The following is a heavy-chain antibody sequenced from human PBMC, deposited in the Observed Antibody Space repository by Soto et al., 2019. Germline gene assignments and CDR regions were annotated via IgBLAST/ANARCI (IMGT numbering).Heavy chain of an antibody. V-gene: IGHV2-70*01. CDR1: GFSLSTSGMC. D-gene: IGHD3-3*01. J-gene: IGHJ6*02. CDR3: ARTGGEEIFGVAKRGYYYYYYGMDV. CDR2: IDWDDDK. Sequence: ASGPTLVNPTQTLTLTCTFSGFSLSTSGMCVSWIRQPPGKALEWLALIDWDDDKYYSTSLKTRLTISKDTSKNQVVLTMTNMDPVDTATYYCARTGGEEIFGVAKRGYYYYYYGMDVWGQGTTVTVSS.